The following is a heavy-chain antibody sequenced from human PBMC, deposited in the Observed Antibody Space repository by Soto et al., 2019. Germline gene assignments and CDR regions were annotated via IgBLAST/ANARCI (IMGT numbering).Heavy chain of an antibody. V-gene: IGHV3-7*03. Sequence: EVQLVESGGGLVQPGGSLRLSCAASGFTFSSYWMSWVHQAPGKGLEWVANIKQDGSEKYYVDSVKGRFTISRDNAKNSLYLQMNSLRAEDTAVYYCARDLPPPYDFWSGYLYYYYYGMDVWGQGTTVTVSS. CDR2: IKQDGSEK. D-gene: IGHD3-3*01. CDR1: GFTFSSYW. CDR3: ARDLPPPYDFWSGYLYYYYYGMDV. J-gene: IGHJ6*02.